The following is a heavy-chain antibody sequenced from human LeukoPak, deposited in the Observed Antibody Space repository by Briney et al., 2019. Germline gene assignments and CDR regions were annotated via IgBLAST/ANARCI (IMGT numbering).Heavy chain of an antibody. CDR1: GGTFSSYA. D-gene: IGHD6-13*01. CDR2: IIPISGIA. J-gene: IGHJ4*02. CDR3: ARDPGIAAAGRDY. V-gene: IGHV1-69*04. Sequence: SVKVSCKASGGTFSSYAISWVRQAPGQGLEWMGRIIPISGIANYAQKFQGRVTITADKSTSTAYMELSSLRSEDTAVYYCARDPGIAAAGRDYWGQGTLVTVSS.